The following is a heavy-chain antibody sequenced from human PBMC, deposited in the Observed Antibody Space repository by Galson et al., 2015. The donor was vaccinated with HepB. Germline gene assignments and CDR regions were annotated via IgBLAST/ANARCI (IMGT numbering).Heavy chain of an antibody. Sequence: SGYTFTSYAMNWVRQAPGRGLEWMGWINTNTGNPTYAQGFTGRFVFSLDTSVSTAYLQISSLKAEDTAVYYCAREGVVRGVIVGDFDYWGQGTLVTVSS. D-gene: IGHD3-10*01. V-gene: IGHV7-4-1*02. J-gene: IGHJ4*02. CDR1: GYTFTSYA. CDR2: INTNTGNP. CDR3: AREGVVRGVIVGDFDY.